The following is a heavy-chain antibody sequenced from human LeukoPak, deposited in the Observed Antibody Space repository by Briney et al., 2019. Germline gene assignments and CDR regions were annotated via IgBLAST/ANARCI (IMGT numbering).Heavy chain of an antibody. CDR3: ARAGSHYYDSSGYYESVWFDP. V-gene: IGHV5-51*01. J-gene: IGHJ5*02. Sequence: GESLKISCKGSGNSFTNNWIAWVRQMPGKGLEGMGIINPDDSDTQYSAPFQGQVTISADKSISTAYLQWSSLKASDTAMYYCARAGSHYYDSSGYYESVWFDPWGQGTLVTVSS. CDR2: INPDDSDT. CDR1: GNSFTNNW. D-gene: IGHD3-22*01.